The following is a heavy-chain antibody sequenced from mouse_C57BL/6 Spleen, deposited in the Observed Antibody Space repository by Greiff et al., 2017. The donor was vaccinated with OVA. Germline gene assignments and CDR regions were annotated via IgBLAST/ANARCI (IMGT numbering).Heavy chain of an antibody. CDR2: IYPGDGDT. D-gene: IGHD2-4*01. CDR1: GYAFSSYW. V-gene: IGHV1-80*01. J-gene: IGHJ2*01. CDR3: ARLDDYDDY. Sequence: VQLQQSGAELVKPGASVKIPCKASGYAFSSYWLNWVKQRPGKGRERIGQIYPGDGDTNYNGKVKGKSTLTADKSSSTAYMQLSSLTSEDSAVYFFARLDDYDDYWGQGTTLTVSS.